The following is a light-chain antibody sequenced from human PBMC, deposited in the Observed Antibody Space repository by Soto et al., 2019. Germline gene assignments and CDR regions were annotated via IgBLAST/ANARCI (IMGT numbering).Light chain of an antibody. V-gene: IGLV2-14*01. Sequence: QSALTQPASMSGSPGQSITISCTGSSSDVGAYNYVSWYQQHPGKAPKLMIYDVSNRPSGVSNRFSGSKSGNTASLTISGLQVEDEADYYCSSCTSGSTYVFGTGTKLTVL. J-gene: IGLJ1*01. CDR1: SSDVGAYNY. CDR2: DVS. CDR3: SSCTSGSTYV.